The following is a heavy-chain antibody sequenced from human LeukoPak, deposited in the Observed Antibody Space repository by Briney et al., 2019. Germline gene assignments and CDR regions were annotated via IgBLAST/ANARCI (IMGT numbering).Heavy chain of an antibody. CDR1: GGSISSSSYY. Sequence: SETLSLTCTVSGGSISSSSYYWGWIRQPRGKGLEWFGSIYYSESVHYNPSLRTRVTISGDTSKNQFSLKLSSVTAADTAVYYCARGLMYYDILTGYYQDAFDIWGQGTMVTVSS. CDR3: ARGLMYYDILTGYYQDAFDI. CDR2: IYYSESV. V-gene: IGHV4-39*01. D-gene: IGHD3-9*01. J-gene: IGHJ3*02.